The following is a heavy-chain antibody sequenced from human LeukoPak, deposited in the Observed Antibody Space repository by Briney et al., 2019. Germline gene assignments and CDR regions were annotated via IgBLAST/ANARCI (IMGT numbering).Heavy chain of an antibody. CDR2: IFYTGST. Sequence: SETLSLTCTVSGGSITSYYWSWFRQPPGKGLEFIGYIFYTGSTNYNPSLKSRVTISVDTSKNQFSLKLSSVTAADTAVYYCASTSDYYYGKFDYWGQGTLVTVSS. J-gene: IGHJ4*02. CDR3: ASTSDYYYGKFDY. V-gene: IGHV4-59*08. D-gene: IGHD3-22*01. CDR1: GGSITSYY.